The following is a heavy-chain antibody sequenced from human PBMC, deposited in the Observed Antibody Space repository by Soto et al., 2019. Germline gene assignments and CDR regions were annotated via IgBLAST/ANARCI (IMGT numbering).Heavy chain of an antibody. J-gene: IGHJ3*02. CDR3: ARVLRYFDLYDAFDI. V-gene: IGHV1-2*04. CDR2: INPNSGGT. CDR1: GYTFTGYY. D-gene: IGHD3-9*01. Sequence: ASVKVSCKASGYTFTGYYMHWVRQAPGQGLEWMGWINPNSGGTNYAQKFQGWVTMTRDTSISTAYMELSRLRSDDTAVYYCARVLRYFDLYDAFDIWGQGTMVTVS.